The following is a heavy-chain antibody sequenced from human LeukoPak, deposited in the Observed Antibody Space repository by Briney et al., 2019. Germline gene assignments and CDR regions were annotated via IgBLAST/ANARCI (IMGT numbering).Heavy chain of an antibody. CDR1: GYTFTSYG. Sequence: ASVKVSCKASGYTFTSYGISWVRQAPGQGLEWMGWINPNSGGTNYAQKFQGRVTMTRDTSISTAYMELSRLRSDDTAVYYCARGHGSLLWFGELLSGEYYFDYWGQGTLVTVSS. CDR3: ARGHGSLLWFGELLSGEYYFDY. J-gene: IGHJ4*02. CDR2: INPNSGGT. D-gene: IGHD3-10*01. V-gene: IGHV1-2*02.